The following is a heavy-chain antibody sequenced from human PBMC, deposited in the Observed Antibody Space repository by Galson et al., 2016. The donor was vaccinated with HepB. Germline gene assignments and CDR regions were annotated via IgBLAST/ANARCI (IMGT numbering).Heavy chain of an antibody. J-gene: IGHJ4*02. CDR2: IYYSGNS. V-gene: IGHV4-39*01. D-gene: IGHD2-15*01. CDR1: GGSISSRSYY. CDR3: ARQRHTSASKFFDY. Sequence: LSLTCSVSGGSISSRSYYWGWIRQPPGKGLEWIGSIYYSGNSYYNPSLKSRLTVSVDTSKNQFSLRLTSVTAADTAVYYCARQRHTSASKFFDYWGQGILVTVSS.